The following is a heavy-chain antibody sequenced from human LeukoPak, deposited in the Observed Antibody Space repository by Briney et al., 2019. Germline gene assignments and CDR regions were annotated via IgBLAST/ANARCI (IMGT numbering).Heavy chain of an antibody. CDR3: ASTMIVVVPPQYYFDY. D-gene: IGHD3-22*01. CDR1: GGSISSYY. CDR2: IYYSGST. Sequence: SETLSLTCTVSGGSISSYYWSWIRQPSGKGLEWIGYIYYSGSTNYNPSLKSRVTISVDTSKNQFSLKLSSVTAADTAVYYCASTMIVVVPPQYYFDYWGQGTLVTVSS. V-gene: IGHV4-59*01. J-gene: IGHJ4*02.